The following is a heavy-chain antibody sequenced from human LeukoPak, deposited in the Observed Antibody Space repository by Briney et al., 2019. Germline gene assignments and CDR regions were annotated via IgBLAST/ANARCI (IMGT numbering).Heavy chain of an antibody. V-gene: IGHV4-38-2*02. CDR2: IYHSGST. CDR3: ARDLVARSGWFDP. Sequence: PSETLSLTCTVSGYCISSGYYWGWIRQPPGKGLEWIGSIYHSGSTYYNPSLKSRVTISVDTSKNQFSLKLSSVTAADTAVYYCARDLVARSGWFDPWGQGTLVTVSS. J-gene: IGHJ5*02. D-gene: IGHD2-21*01. CDR1: GYCISSGYY.